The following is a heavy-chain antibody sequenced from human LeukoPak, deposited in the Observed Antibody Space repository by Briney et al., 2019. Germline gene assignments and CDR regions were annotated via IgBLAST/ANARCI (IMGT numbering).Heavy chain of an antibody. Sequence: ASVKVSCKASGYTFTSYYMHWVRQAPGQGLEWMGIINPSGGSTSYAQKFQGRVTMTRDMSTSTVYMELSSLRSEDTAVYYCARVGYYYGSGDYYMDVWGKGTTVTVSS. J-gene: IGHJ6*03. D-gene: IGHD3-10*01. CDR1: GYTFTSYY. CDR2: INPSGGST. V-gene: IGHV1-46*01. CDR3: ARVGYYYGSGDYYMDV.